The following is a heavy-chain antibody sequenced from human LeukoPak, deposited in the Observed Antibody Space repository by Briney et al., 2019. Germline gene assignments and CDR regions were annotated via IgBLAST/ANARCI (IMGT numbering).Heavy chain of an antibody. CDR2: IKQDGSEK. J-gene: IGHJ4*02. CDR1: GFTFSSYW. D-gene: IGHD3-3*01. CDR3: AGSYHDFWSGYFCFDY. Sequence: GGSLRLSCAASGFTFSSYWMSWVRQAPGKGLEWVANIKQDGSEKYYVDSVKGRFTISRDNAKNSLYLQMNSLRAEDTAVYYCAGSYHDFWSGYFCFDYWGRGTLVTVSS. V-gene: IGHV3-7*01.